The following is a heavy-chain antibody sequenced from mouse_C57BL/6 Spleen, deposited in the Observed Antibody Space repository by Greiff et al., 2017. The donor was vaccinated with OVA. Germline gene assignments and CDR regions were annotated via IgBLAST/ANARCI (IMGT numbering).Heavy chain of an antibody. CDR1: GFTFSDYG. CDR2: ISSGSSTI. CDR3: APLTGTGAMDY. Sequence: DVQLVESGGGLVKPGGSLTLSCAASGFTFSDYGMHWVRQAPEKGLEWVAYISSGSSTIYYADTVKGRFTISRDNAKNTLFLQMTSLRSEDTAMYYCAPLTGTGAMDYWGQGTSVTVSS. J-gene: IGHJ4*01. V-gene: IGHV5-17*01. D-gene: IGHD4-1*01.